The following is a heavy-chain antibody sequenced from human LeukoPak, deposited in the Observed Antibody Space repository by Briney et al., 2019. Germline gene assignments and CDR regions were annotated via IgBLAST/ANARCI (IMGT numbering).Heavy chain of an antibody. CDR1: GFTFSSYW. D-gene: IGHD6-19*01. V-gene: IGHV3-74*01. J-gene: IGHJ2*01. Sequence: GGPLRLSCAASGFTFSSYWMHWVRQAPGKGLVWVSRIDSDGSSTTYADSVKGRFTISRDNAKNTLYLQMNSLGAEDTAVYYCARPPYSSGSFDLWGRGTLVTVSS. CDR3: ARPPYSSGSFDL. CDR2: IDSDGSST.